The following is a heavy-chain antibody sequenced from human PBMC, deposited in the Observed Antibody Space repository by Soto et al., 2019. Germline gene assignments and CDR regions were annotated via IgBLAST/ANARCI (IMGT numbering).Heavy chain of an antibody. D-gene: IGHD2-2*01. Sequence: PSETLSLTCTVSGGCISSGGYYWSWIRQHPGKGLEWIGYIYYSGSTYYNPSLKSRVTISVDTSKNQFSLKLSSVTAADTAVYYCARDYCSSTSCYEPWGQGTLVTVSS. J-gene: IGHJ1*01. CDR3: ARDYCSSTSCYEP. V-gene: IGHV4-31*03. CDR2: IYYSGST. CDR1: GGCISSGGYY.